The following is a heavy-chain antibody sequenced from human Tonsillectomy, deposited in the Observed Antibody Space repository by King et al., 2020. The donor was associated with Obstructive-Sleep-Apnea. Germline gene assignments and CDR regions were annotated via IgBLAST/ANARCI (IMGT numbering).Heavy chain of an antibody. CDR3: ARADSNFEWYFFDY. J-gene: IGHJ4*02. Sequence: VQLVESGGGVVQPGRSLRLSCAASGFTLSGYAMHWVRQAPVKGLEWLAFISYDGSNQYYADSVKGRFTISRDNSKNTLYLQMHSLRTEDTAVYFCARADSNFEWYFFDYWGQGARVTVSS. V-gene: IGHV3-30*04. CDR2: ISYDGSNQ. D-gene: IGHD4-11*01. CDR1: GFTLSGYA.